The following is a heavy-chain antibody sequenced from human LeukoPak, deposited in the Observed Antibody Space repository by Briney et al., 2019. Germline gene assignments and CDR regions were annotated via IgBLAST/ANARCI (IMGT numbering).Heavy chain of an antibody. CDR3: ARDSGGALYYYYHYMDV. D-gene: IGHD2-15*01. J-gene: IGHJ6*03. V-gene: IGHV4-4*07. CDR2: IYTSGST. CDR1: GGSISSYY. Sequence: PSETLSLTCTVSGGSISSYYWSWIRQPAGKGLEWIGRIYTSGSTNYNPSLKSRVTMSVDTSKNQFSLKLSSVTAADTAVYYCARDSGGALYYYYHYMDVWGKGTTVTVSS.